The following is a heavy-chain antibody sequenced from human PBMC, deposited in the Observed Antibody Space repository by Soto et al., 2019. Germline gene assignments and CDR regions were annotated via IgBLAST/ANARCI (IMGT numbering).Heavy chain of an antibody. V-gene: IGHV3-64*01. CDR1: GFTFGSYS. J-gene: IGHJ4*02. D-gene: IGHD6-19*01. CDR3: ARGRVEDSSGWATYFDY. CDR2: INTNGVNT. Sequence: GASLRLSCAASGFTFGSYSMFWVRQAPGKRLEYVSAINTNGVNTFYAKSVKGRFTISRDNSKNTMYLQVGSLRAEDMAVYYCARGRVEDSSGWATYFDYWGQRTLVTVSS.